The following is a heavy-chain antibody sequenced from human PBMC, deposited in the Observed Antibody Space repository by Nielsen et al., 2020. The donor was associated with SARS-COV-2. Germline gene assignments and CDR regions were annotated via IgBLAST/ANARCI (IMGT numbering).Heavy chain of an antibody. CDR2: ITGSGGTT. CDR1: GFTFSSYA. D-gene: IGHD3-9*01. J-gene: IGHJ4*02. CDR3: AKDLVAGLRYVDWLLPLIYFES. V-gene: IGHV3-23*01. Sequence: GESLKISCAASGFTFSSYAMNWVRQAPGKGPEWVATITGSGGTTYYADSVKGRFTISRDNSRNTLYLQMNSLRVEDTAVYFCAKDLVAGLRYVDWLLPLIYFESWGQGTLVTVSS.